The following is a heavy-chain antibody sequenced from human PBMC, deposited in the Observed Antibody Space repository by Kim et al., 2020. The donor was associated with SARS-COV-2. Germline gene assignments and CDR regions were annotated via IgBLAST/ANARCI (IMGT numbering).Heavy chain of an antibody. D-gene: IGHD6-19*01. V-gene: IGHV4-34*01. CDR3: ARGAVAVAGYYYYGMDV. Sequence: PTRRVTISVDTSKNQFSLKLSSVTAADTAVYYCARGAVAVAGYYYYGMDVWGQGTTVTVSS. J-gene: IGHJ6*02.